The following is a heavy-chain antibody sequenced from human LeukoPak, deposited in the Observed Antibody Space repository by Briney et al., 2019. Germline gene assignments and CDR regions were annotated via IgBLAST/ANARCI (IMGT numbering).Heavy chain of an antibody. CDR3: ARMTTGHDY. J-gene: IGHJ4*02. CDR1: GTSFTSYY. V-gene: IGHV4-34*01. CDR2: VNHSGYT. D-gene: IGHD4-17*01. Sequence: PSETLSLTCGVSGTSFTSYYWSWIRQTPGKGLEWIGEVNHSGYTNMNPSLKSRVTISVDTSKNQFSLMRTSVTAADTAVYFCARMTTGHDYWGQGTLVTVSS.